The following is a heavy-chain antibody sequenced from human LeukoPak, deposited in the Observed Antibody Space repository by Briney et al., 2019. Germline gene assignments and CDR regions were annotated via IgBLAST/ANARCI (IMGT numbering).Heavy chain of an antibody. V-gene: IGHV4-59*01. CDR2: IYYSGST. CDR1: GGSISSYY. J-gene: IGHJ5*02. Sequence: PSETLSLTCTVSGGSISSYYWSWIRQPPGKGLEWIGYIYYSGSTNYNPSLKSRVTISVDTSKNQFSLKLSSVTAADTAVYYCARSSDIVVVPAPNWFDPWGQGTLVTVSS. CDR3: ARSSDIVVVPAPNWFDP. D-gene: IGHD2-2*01.